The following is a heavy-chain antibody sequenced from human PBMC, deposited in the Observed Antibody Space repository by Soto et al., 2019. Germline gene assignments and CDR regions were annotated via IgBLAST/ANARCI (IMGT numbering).Heavy chain of an antibody. Sequence: EVQLLESGGGLVQPGGSLRLSCAASGFTFSSYAMSWVRQAPGKGLEWVSAISGSGGSTYYADSVKGRFTISRDNSKNTLYPQRNSRRAEDTAVYYCALNERGIYGLVLFDYLGQGTLVTVSS. CDR2: ISGSGGST. D-gene: IGHD6-19*01. J-gene: IGHJ4*02. CDR1: GFTFSSYA. V-gene: IGHV3-23*01. CDR3: ALNERGIYGLVLFDY.